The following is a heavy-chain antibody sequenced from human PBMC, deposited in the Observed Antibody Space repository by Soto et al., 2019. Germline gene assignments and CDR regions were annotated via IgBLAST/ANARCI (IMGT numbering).Heavy chain of an antibody. D-gene: IGHD2-2*01. CDR2: IYHSGRT. Sequence: QLQLQESGSGLVKPSQTLSLTCAVSGGSISSGGYSWSWIRQPPGKGLEWIGYIYHSGRTYYNPSLKSRVTITVDRSKNQFSLKLSSVTAADTSVYYCARADPVYAVVWGQGTLFTVSS. CDR3: ARADPVYAVV. V-gene: IGHV4-30-2*01. CDR1: GGSISSGGYS. J-gene: IGHJ4*02.